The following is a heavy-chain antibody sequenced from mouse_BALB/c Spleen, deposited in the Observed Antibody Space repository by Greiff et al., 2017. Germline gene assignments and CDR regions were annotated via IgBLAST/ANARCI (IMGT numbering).Heavy chain of an antibody. CDR3: ARYSHYYGHGFAY. D-gene: IGHD1-2*01. CDR2: ISSGSSTI. J-gene: IGHJ3*01. CDR1: GFTFSSFG. V-gene: IGHV5-17*02. Sequence: EVQLVESGGGLVQPGGSRKLSCAASGFTFSSFGMHWVRQAPEKGLEWVAYISSGSSTIYYADTVKGRFTISRDNPKNTLFLQMTSLRSEDTAMYYCARYSHYYGHGFAYWGQGTLVTVSA.